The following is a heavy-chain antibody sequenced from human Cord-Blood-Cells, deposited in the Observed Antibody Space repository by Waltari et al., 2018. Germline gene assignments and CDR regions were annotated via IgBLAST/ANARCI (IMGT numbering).Heavy chain of an antibody. D-gene: IGHD3-10*01. CDR1: GFTFRSYE. J-gene: IGHJ3*02. CDR2: ISSSGSTI. Sequence: EVQLVESGGGLVQPGGSLRLPCAASGFTFRSYEMNWVRQAPGKGLEWVSYISSSGSTIYYADSVKGRFTISGDNAKNSLYLQMNSLRAEDTAVYYCASTLMALSDAFDIWGQGTMVTVSS. CDR3: ASTLMALSDAFDI. V-gene: IGHV3-48*03.